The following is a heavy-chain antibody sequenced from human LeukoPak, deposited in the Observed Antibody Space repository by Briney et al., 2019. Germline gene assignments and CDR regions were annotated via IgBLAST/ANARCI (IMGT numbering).Heavy chain of an antibody. V-gene: IGHV4-4*07. D-gene: IGHD3-22*01. CDR2: IYTSGST. CDR3: ARGIVVVTYYYMDV. Sequence: SETLSLTCTVSGGSISSYYWSWIRQPAGKGLEWIGRIYTSGSTNYNPSLKSRVTMSVDTSKNRFSLKLSSVTAADTAVYYCARGIVVVTYYYMDVWGKGTTVTVSS. CDR1: GGSISSYY. J-gene: IGHJ6*03.